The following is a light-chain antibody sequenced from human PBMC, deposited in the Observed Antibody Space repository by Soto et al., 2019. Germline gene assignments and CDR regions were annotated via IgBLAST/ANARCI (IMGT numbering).Light chain of an antibody. V-gene: IGKV3-20*01. J-gene: IGKJ1*01. CDR2: GES. CDR3: QQYGSSRT. CDR1: QSVSSTY. Sequence: EIVLTQSPGTLSLSPGERATLSCRASQSVSSTYLAWYQQKPGQAPRHLIYGESRRATGIPDRFSGSGSGTDFTHTISRLEPEDFAVYYCQQYGSSRTFGQGTKVEIK.